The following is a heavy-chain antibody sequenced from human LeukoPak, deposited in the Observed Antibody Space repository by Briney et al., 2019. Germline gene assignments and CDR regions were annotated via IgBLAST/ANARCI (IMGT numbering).Heavy chain of an antibody. CDR3: ARVGFIVGAKGLNWFDP. D-gene: IGHD1-26*01. Sequence: SQTLSLTCTVSGGSISSGDYYWSWIRQPPGKGLEWIGYIYYSGSTYYNPSLKSRVTISVDTSQNQFSLKLSSVTAADTAVYYCARVGFIVGAKGLNWFDPWGQGTLVTVSS. V-gene: IGHV4-30-4*01. CDR2: IYYSGST. CDR1: GGSISSGDYY. J-gene: IGHJ5*02.